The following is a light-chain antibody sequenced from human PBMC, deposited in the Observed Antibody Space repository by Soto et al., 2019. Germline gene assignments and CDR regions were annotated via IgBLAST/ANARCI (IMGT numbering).Light chain of an antibody. CDR1: QGINSD. Sequence: QLTQSPSSLSASVGDRVTITCRASQGINSDLVWYQQNPGKAPKLLIHGSSTLQSGVPSRFSGSGSGTDFTLTISSLQPEDFATYYCQQVNRYPITFGQGTRLEIK. CDR3: QQVNRYPIT. V-gene: IGKV1-9*01. J-gene: IGKJ5*01. CDR2: GSS.